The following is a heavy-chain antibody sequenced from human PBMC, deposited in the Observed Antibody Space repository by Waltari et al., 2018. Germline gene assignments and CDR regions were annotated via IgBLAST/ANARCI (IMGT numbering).Heavy chain of an antibody. CDR1: GYPFTSYY. CDR2: IKTRKGGT. D-gene: IGHD1-26*01. Sequence: QVQLVQSGAEVKKPGASVKVSCKTSGYPFTSYYMHWVRQAPGQGLEWMGWIKTRKGGTNYAQKDQGRVTMTRETSIRTAYMELSRLISNDTAVYYCARTYQSGSYSDYWGQGTPVTVSS. V-gene: IGHV1-2*02. CDR3: ARTYQSGSYSDY. J-gene: IGHJ4*02.